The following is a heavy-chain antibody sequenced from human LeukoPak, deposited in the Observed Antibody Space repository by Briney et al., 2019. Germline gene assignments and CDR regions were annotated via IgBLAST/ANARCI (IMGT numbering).Heavy chain of an antibody. D-gene: IGHD3-22*01. J-gene: IGHJ4*02. CDR3: ARVPGFVDSSGYCLDY. Sequence: ASVKVSCKASGYTFTSYGISWVRQAPGQGLEWMGWISAYNGNTNYAQKLQGRVTMTTDTSTSTAYMELRSLRSDDTAVYYCARVPGFVDSSGYCLDYWGQGTLVTVSS. CDR1: GYTFTSYG. CDR2: ISAYNGNT. V-gene: IGHV1-18*01.